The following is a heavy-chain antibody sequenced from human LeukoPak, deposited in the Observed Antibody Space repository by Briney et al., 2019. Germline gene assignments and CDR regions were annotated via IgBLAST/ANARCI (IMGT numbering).Heavy chain of an antibody. CDR1: GFTFGDYA. V-gene: IGHV3-49*04. D-gene: IGHD5-18*01. CDR3: TRESGDTAMAPTSDY. J-gene: IGHJ4*02. CDR2: IRSKAYGGTT. Sequence: GGSLRLSCTASGFTFGDYAMSWVRQAPGKGLEWVGFIRSKAYGGTTEYAASVKGRFTISRDDSKSIAYLQMNGLKTEDTAVYYCTRESGDTAMAPTSDYWGQGTLVTVSS.